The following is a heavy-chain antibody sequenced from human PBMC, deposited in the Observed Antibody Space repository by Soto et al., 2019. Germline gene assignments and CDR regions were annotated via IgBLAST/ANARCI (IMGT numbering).Heavy chain of an antibody. V-gene: IGHV4-59*01. CDR1: GCSITNYP. CDR3: ARVYGSGSLTNWFDP. Sequence: PSETLSLTCTFSGCSITNYPWSLIRQSPGKGLEWIGYIYYSGTTNYNPSLMSRVTISVDTSKNHFSLKLTSVTAADTAVYYCARVYGSGSLTNWFDPWGRGTLVTVSS. D-gene: IGHD3-10*01. J-gene: IGHJ5*02. CDR2: IYYSGTT.